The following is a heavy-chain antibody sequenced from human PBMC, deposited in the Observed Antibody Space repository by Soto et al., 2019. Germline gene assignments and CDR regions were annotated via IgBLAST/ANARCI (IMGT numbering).Heavy chain of an antibody. CDR2: IYWDDDK. J-gene: IGHJ4*02. CDR3: PHWPSAYDFWSGYPIHFDY. D-gene: IGHD3-3*01. V-gene: IGHV2-5*02. CDR1: GFSLSTSGVG. Sequence: QITLKESGPTLVKPTQTLTLTCTFSGFSLSTSGVGVGWIRQPPGKALEWLALIYWDDDKRYSPSLKSRLTFTKDRSKNQVVLTMTNMDPVDTATYYCPHWPSAYDFWSGYPIHFDYWGQGTLVTVFS.